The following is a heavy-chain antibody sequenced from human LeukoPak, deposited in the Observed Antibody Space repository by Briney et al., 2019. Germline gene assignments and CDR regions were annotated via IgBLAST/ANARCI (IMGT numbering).Heavy chain of an antibody. CDR3: ATNLEYCSGGSCYSTPFDC. CDR1: GFTISTYG. D-gene: IGHD2-15*01. V-gene: IGHV3-30*02. J-gene: IGHJ4*02. CDR2: IRYDGNTI. Sequence: GGSLRLSCAASGFTISTYGMHWVRQAPGKGLGWVAFIRYDGNTIRSADSVKGRFTISRENSRDTLYLQMNSLRAEDTAVYYCATNLEYCSGGSCYSTPFDCWGQGTLVTVSS.